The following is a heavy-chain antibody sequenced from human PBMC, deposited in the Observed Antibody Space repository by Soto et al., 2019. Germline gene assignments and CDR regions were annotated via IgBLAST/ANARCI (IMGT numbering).Heavy chain of an antibody. Sequence: QVQLVESGGDVVQPGRSLKLSCAASGFTFSSHGMHWIRQAPGKGLEWMAVISYDGGNKNYADSVKGRFTISRDNSKNSLYLQINCLRPEDTAVYFCARDPPGGAYWAGFQYWGQGTLVTVSS. J-gene: IGHJ4*02. D-gene: IGHD4-17*01. CDR3: ARDPPGGAYWAGFQY. V-gene: IGHV3-30*03. CDR1: GFTFSSHG. CDR2: ISYDGGNK.